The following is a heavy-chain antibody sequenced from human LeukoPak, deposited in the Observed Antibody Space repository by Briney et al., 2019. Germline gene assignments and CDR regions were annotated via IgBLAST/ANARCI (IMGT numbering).Heavy chain of an antibody. D-gene: IGHD5-12*01. CDR1: GGSISSSSYY. V-gene: IGHV4-61*01. CDR2: IYHSGST. CDR3: ARDGYSGNDGL. Sequence: SETLSLTCTVSGGSISSSSYYWGWIRQPPGKGLEWIGYIYHSGSTKYNPSLKSRVTISVDTSKNQFSLKLSSVTAADTAVYYCARDGYSGNDGLWGQGTLVTVSS. J-gene: IGHJ4*02.